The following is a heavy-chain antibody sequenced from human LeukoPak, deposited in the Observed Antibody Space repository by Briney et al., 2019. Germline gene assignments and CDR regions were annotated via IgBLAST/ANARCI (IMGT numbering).Heavy chain of an antibody. Sequence: GASVKVSCKASVYTFTSYDINWVRQATGQGLEWMGWMNPNSGNTGYAQKFQGRVTMTRKTSISTAYMELSSLRSEDTAVYYCARGRDCSGGNCWIDYWGQGTLVTVSS. CDR2: MNPNSGNT. CDR3: ARGRDCSGGNCWIDY. V-gene: IGHV1-8*01. J-gene: IGHJ4*02. CDR1: VYTFTSYD. D-gene: IGHD2-15*01.